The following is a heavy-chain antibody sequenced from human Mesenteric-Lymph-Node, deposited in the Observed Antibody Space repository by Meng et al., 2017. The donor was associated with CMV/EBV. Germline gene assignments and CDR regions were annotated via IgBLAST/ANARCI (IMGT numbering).Heavy chain of an antibody. CDR2: IYSGGST. Sequence: SCAASGFTVSGNYMSWVRRAPGKGLEWVSVIYSGGSTYYADSVKGRFTISRDNSKNTLYLQMNSLRAEDMAVYYCARGGWLVSAFDPWGQGTLVTVSS. V-gene: IGHV3-66*02. CDR3: ARGGWLVSAFDP. CDR1: GFTVSGNY. D-gene: IGHD3-3*01. J-gene: IGHJ5*02.